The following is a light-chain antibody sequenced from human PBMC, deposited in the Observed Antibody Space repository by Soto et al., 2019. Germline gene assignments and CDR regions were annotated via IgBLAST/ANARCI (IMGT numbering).Light chain of an antibody. J-gene: IGKJ2*01. Sequence: EIVLTQSPGTLSLSPGQRATLSCRASQSVSSTYLAWYQQKPDQAPRLLIYGTSIRATGIPDRFSGSGSGTDFTLTSSRLEPEDFAVYSCQQYGTSPYTFGQGTKLEIK. V-gene: IGKV3-20*01. CDR2: GTS. CDR1: QSVSSTY. CDR3: QQYGTSPYT.